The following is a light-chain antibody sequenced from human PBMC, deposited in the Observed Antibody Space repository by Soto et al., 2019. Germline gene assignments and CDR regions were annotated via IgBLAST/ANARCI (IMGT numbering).Light chain of an antibody. Sequence: QSALTQPPSASGSPGQSVTISCTGTSSHIGGYNSVSWYQQHPGKAPRLMIYEVNKRPSGVPDRFSGSKSGYTASLTVSGLQTEDEAFYYCSSSACICHYLVFGGGTQLTVL. V-gene: IGLV2-8*01. CDR1: SSHIGGYNS. J-gene: IGLJ3*02. CDR3: SSSACICHYLV. CDR2: EVN.